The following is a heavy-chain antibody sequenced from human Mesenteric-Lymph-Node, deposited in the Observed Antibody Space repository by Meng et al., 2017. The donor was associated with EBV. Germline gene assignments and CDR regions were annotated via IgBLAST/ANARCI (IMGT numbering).Heavy chain of an antibody. CDR3: VKDGAYYESGVGGY. CDR1: GFAFSSYA. Sequence: EVQLLEAGGGLVQPGGSLRLACAASGFAFSSYAMTWVRLAPGKGLEWVSTINAAATYTYYADSVRGRFTISRDNSKNALFLQMNNLSPEDTALYYCVKDGAYYESGVGGYWGQGTLVTVSS. CDR2: INAAATYT. J-gene: IGHJ4*02. V-gene: IGHV3-23*01. D-gene: IGHD3-16*01.